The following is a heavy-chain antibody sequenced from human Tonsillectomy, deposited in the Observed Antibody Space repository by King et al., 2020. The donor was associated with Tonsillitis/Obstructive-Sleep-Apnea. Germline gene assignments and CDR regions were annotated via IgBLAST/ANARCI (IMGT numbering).Heavy chain of an antibody. CDR3: ARAKSLDMDV. CDR2: ASSSSSYI. Sequence: VQLVESGGGLVKPGGSLRLSCAASGFTFSSYSMNWVRQAPGKGLEWFSSASSSSSYIYYADSVKGRFTISRDNAKNSLYLQMNSLRAEDTAVYYCARAKSLDMDVWGKGTTVTVSS. CDR1: GFTFSSYS. V-gene: IGHV3-21*01. J-gene: IGHJ6*03. D-gene: IGHD6-6*01.